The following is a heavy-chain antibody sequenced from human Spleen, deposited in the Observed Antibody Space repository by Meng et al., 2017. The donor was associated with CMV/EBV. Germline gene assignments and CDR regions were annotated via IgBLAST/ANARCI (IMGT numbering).Heavy chain of an antibody. CDR3: TKTIEGAIDV. J-gene: IGHJ6*02. V-gene: IGHV1-2*02. D-gene: IGHD1-7*01. CDR2: IHPHRGDT. CDR1: GYTFTNYY. Sequence: ASVKVSCKASGYTFTNYYLHWVRQAPGQGLEWMGWIHPHRGDTNYAQQFQGRVTLTRDTSISTVYMELSRLRSDDTAVYYCTKTIEGAIDVWGQGTTVTVSS.